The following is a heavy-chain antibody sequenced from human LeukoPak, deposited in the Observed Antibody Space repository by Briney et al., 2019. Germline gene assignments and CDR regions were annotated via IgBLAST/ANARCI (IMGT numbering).Heavy chain of an antibody. Sequence: GGSLRLSCAASGFTFSHAWMSWVRQAPGKGLEWVGRTISKTNGGTTQYAAPVKGRFTISRDDSENTLYLQMNSLKTEDTAVYYCTMYYSGSGDYWGQGTLVTVSS. CDR1: GFTFSHAW. CDR2: TISKTNGGTT. D-gene: IGHD3-10*01. CDR3: TMYYSGSGDY. V-gene: IGHV3-15*01. J-gene: IGHJ4*02.